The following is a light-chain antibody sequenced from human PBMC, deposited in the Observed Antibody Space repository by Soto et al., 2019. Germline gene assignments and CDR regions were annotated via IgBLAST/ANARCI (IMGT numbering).Light chain of an antibody. V-gene: IGKV1-5*03. CDR3: QQYNSYWT. CDR1: QSISSW. Sequence: DLQMTQSPSTLSASGGDRVTITCRASQSISSWLAWYQQKPGKAPKLLIYKAPSLESGVPSRFSGSGSGTEFTLTIRSLQPDDFATYYCQQYNSYWTFGQGNKVEIK. CDR2: KAP. J-gene: IGKJ1*01.